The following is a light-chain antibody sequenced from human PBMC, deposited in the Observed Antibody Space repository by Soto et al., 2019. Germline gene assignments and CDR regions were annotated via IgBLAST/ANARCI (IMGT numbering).Light chain of an antibody. CDR3: QQSYSTLWT. CDR1: QSISNH. V-gene: IGKV1-39*01. CDR2: GAS. Sequence: DIQMTQSPSSLSASVGDRVIITCRASQSISNHLNWYQQKPGKAPKLLIFGASSLQSGVPSRFSGSRSGPDFTLTISSLQPEDFATYYCQQSYSTLWTFGQGTKVDIK. J-gene: IGKJ1*01.